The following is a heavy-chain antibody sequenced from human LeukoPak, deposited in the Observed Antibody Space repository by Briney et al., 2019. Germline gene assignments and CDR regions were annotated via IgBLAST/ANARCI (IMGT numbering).Heavy chain of an antibody. CDR2: ISSSSTI. D-gene: IGHD4-17*01. CDR1: GCTFSSYS. J-gene: IGHJ4*02. CDR3: ASVPQYGDSFFDC. V-gene: IGHV3-48*01. Sequence: GGSLRLSCAASGCTFSSYSMNWVRQAPGKGLEWVSYISSSSTIYYADSVKGRLTISRDNSKNTLYLLMNSLRAEDTAVYFCASVPQYGDSFFDCWGQGTLVTVSS.